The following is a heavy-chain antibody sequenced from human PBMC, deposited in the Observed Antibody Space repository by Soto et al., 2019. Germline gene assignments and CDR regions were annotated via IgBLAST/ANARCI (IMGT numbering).Heavy chain of an antibody. CDR1: GFTFSSYA. J-gene: IGHJ6*03. CDR3: AKKGGTDYDYYMDV. CDR2: ITGSGDNT. V-gene: IGHV3-23*01. Sequence: PGGSLRLSCAASGFTFSSYAMHWVRQAPGKGLEWVSAITGSGDNTYYADSVKGRFTISRDNSKNTLYLQMNSLRAEDTAVYYSAKKGGTDYDYYMDVWGKGTTVTVSS. D-gene: IGHD1-1*01.